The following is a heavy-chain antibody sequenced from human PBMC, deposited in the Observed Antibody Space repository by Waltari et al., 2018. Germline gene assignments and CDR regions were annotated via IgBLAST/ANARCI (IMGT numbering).Heavy chain of an antibody. Sequence: QVQLVESGGGVVQPGRSLRLSCAASGFTFSSYGMHWVRQAPGKGLEWVSVIYSGGSTYYADSVKGRFTISRDNSKNTLYLQMNSLRAEDTAVYYCAKSEYGSGSYKRYWGQGTLVTVSS. J-gene: IGHJ4*02. CDR1: GFTFSSYG. V-gene: IGHV3-NL1*01. CDR2: IYSGGST. CDR3: AKSEYGSGSYKRY. D-gene: IGHD3-10*01.